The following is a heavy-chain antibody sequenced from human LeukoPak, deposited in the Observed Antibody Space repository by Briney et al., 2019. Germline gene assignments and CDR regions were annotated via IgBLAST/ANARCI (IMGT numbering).Heavy chain of an antibody. CDR3: AREPLRAESRWFDP. CDR1: GGSFSGYY. Sequence: SETLSLTCAVYGGSFSGYYWSWIRQPPGKGLEWIGEINHSGSTNYNPSLKSRVTISVDTSKNQFSLKLSSVAAADTAVYYCAREPLRAESRWFDPWGQGILVTVPS. J-gene: IGHJ5*02. D-gene: IGHD1-26*01. V-gene: IGHV4-34*01. CDR2: INHSGST.